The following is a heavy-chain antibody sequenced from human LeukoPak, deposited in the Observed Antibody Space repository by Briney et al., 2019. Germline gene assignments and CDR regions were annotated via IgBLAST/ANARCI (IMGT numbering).Heavy chain of an antibody. V-gene: IGHV3-23*01. Sequence: GGSLRLSCAASGFTFSSYGMSWVRQAPGKGLEWVSAISGSGASTYYADSVKGRFTISRDNSKNTLFLQMNSLRAEDTAVYYCARVGGITLALAPSPFPDYNYYYMDVWGKGTTVTVSS. D-gene: IGHD3-10*01. CDR1: GFTFSSYG. J-gene: IGHJ6*03. CDR3: ARVGGITLALAPSPFPDYNYYYMDV. CDR2: ISGSGAST.